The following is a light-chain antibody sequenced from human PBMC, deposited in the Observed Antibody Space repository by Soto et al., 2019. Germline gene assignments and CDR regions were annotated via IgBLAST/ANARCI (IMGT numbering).Light chain of an antibody. CDR2: DVS. CDR1: SSDVGGYNY. CDR3: CSYAGNYYV. Sequence: QSALTQPRSVSVSPGQSVTISCTGTSSDVGGYNYVSWYQQHPGKAPKLMIYDVSKRPSGVPDRFSGSKSGNTASLTISGLQAEDEADYYCCSYAGNYYVFGTGTKLTVL. V-gene: IGLV2-11*01. J-gene: IGLJ1*01.